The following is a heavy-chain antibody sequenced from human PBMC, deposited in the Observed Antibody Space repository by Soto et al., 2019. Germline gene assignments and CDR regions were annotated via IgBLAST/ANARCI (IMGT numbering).Heavy chain of an antibody. CDR3: ARAVVRYCSGGSCSNGWFDP. J-gene: IGHJ5*02. V-gene: IGHV1-69*13. Sequence: SVKFSCKASGGTFSSYAIIWVRQAPGQGLEWMGGIIPIFGTANYAQKFQGRVTITADESTSTAYMELSSLRSEDTAVYYCARAVVRYCSGGSCSNGWFDPWGQGTLVTVSS. D-gene: IGHD2-15*01. CDR2: IIPIFGTA. CDR1: GGTFSSYA.